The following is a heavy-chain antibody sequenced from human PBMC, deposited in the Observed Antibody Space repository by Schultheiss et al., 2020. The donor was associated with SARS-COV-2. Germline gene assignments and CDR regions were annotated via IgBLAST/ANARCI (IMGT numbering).Heavy chain of an antibody. J-gene: IGHJ4*02. CDR1: GGSISSGGYY. D-gene: IGHD2-2*01. Sequence: SETLSLTCTVSGGSISSGGYYWSWIRQHPGKGLEWIGYIYYSGSTNYNPSLKSRVTISVDTSKNQFSLKLSSVTAADTAVYYCARTSPVGFDYWGQGTLVTVSS. CDR2: IYYSGST. V-gene: IGHV4-61*08. CDR3: ARTSPVGFDY.